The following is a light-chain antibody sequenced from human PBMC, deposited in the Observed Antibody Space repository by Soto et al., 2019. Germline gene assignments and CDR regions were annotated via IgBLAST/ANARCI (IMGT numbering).Light chain of an antibody. CDR3: QQYFRTPIA. V-gene: IGKV4-1*01. J-gene: IGKJ4*01. CDR2: WAS. Sequence: DIVMTQSPDSLTVSLGERATINCRSSQTILYNSNNRNYLAWYQQKPGQPPKLLIHWASTRDSGVPVRFSDSGSGTDFPLTISSLQAEDVAVYSCQQYFRTPIAFGGGTRVEI. CDR1: QTILYNSNNRNY.